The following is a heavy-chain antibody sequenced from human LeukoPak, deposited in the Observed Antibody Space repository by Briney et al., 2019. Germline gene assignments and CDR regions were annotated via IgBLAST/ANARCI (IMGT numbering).Heavy chain of an antibody. D-gene: IGHD3-10*01. CDR1: GYTFTGYY. CDR3: ASDYYGSGSYYTAFDY. CDR2: INPNSGGT. J-gene: IGHJ4*02. Sequence: ASVKVSCKASGYTFTGYYMHWVRQAPGQGLEWMGWINPNSGGTNYAQKFQGRVTMTRDTSISTAYMELSRLRSDDTAVYYCASDYYGSGSYYTAFDYWGQGTLVTVSS. V-gene: IGHV1-2*02.